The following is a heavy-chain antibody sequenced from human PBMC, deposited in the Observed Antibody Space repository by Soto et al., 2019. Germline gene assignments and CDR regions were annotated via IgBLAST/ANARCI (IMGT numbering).Heavy chain of an antibody. CDR2: IIPIFGTA. Sequence: ASVKVSCQASGGTFSSYAISWVRQAPGQGLEWMGGIIPIFGTANYAQKFQGRVTITADESTSTAYMELSSLRSEDTAVYYCARDQGYYDSSGYRPGHFDYWGQGTLVTVSS. CDR1: GGTFSSYA. J-gene: IGHJ4*02. V-gene: IGHV1-69*13. D-gene: IGHD3-22*01. CDR3: ARDQGYYDSSGYRPGHFDY.